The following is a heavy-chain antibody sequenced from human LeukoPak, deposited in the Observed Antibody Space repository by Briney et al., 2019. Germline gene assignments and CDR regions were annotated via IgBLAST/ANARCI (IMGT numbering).Heavy chain of an antibody. V-gene: IGHV4-61*02. CDR3: AREAVGWDYFDY. J-gene: IGHJ4*02. CDR1: GGSISSGSYY. D-gene: IGHD2-15*01. CDR2: IYTSGST. Sequence: SQTLSLTCTVSGGSISSGSYYWSWIRQPAGKGLEWIGRIYTSGSTNYNPSLKSRVTISVDTSKNQFSLKLSSVNAADTAVYYCAREAVGWDYFDYWGQGTLVTVSS.